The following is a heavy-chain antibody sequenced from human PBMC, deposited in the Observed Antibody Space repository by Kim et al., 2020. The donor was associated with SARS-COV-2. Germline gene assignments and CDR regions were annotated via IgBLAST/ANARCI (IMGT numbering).Heavy chain of an antibody. V-gene: IGHV3-48*03. D-gene: IGHD3-10*01. Sequence: GGSLRLSCAASGFTFSSYEMNWVRQAPGKGLEWVSYISSSGSTIYYADSVKGRFTISRDNAKNSLHLQMNSLRAEDTAVYYCARSLPYYGSGSYYKGPDYWGQGTLVTVSS. CDR2: ISSSGSTI. J-gene: IGHJ4*02. CDR1: GFTFSSYE. CDR3: ARSLPYYGSGSYYKGPDY.